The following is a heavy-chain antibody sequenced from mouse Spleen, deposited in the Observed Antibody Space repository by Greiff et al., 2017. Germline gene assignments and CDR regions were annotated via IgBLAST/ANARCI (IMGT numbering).Heavy chain of an antibody. CDR3: ARTEAMTMDY. CDR1: GYSFTGYY. V-gene: IGHV1-26*01. J-gene: IGHJ4*01. D-gene: IGHD2-3*01. Sequence: EVQGVESGPDLVKPGASVKISCKASGYSFTGYYMHWVKQSHGKSLEWIGRVNPYNGGTSYTQKFKGKATLTVDKSSSTAYMELLSLTSEDSAVYYCARTEAMTMDYWGQGTSVTVSS. CDR2: VNPYNGGT.